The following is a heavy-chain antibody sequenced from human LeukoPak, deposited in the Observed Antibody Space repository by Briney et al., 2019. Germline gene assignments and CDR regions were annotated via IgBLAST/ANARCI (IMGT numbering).Heavy chain of an antibody. CDR3: ARRPRGVIIKTWFDS. Sequence: SETLSLTCTVSGGSISSYYWSWIRQPPGKGLEWIGEINHSGSANYNPSLKSRVTILLDTSKNQFSLNLSSVTAADTAVYYCARRPRGVIIKTWFDSWGQGTLVTVSS. CDR2: INHSGSA. J-gene: IGHJ5*01. V-gene: IGHV4-34*01. D-gene: IGHD3-10*01. CDR1: GGSISSYY.